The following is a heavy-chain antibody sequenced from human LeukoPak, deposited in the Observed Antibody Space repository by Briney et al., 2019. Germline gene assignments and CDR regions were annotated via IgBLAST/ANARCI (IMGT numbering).Heavy chain of an antibody. D-gene: IGHD3-10*01. CDR2: IYYSGST. J-gene: IGHJ3*01. Sequence: PSETLSLTCTVSGGSISSSYWSWIRQPPGKGLEWIGHIYYSGSTNYNPSLKSRVTISVDTSKNQFSLKLSSVTAADTAVYYCARGFYGSGSYSSPGFHAFDVWGQGTMVTVSS. CDR3: ARGFYGSGSYSSPGFHAFDV. V-gene: IGHV4-59*12. CDR1: GGSISSSY.